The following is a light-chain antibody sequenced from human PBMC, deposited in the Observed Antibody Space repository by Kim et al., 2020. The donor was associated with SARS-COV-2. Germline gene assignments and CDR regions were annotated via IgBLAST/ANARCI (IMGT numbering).Light chain of an antibody. V-gene: IGLV1-44*01. Sequence: QSVLTQPPSASGTPGQRVTISCSRSSSNIGSNTVNWYQQRPGTAPKLLIYSNNQRHSGVPDRFSGSKSGTSASLAISGLQSEDEADYYCAAWDDSLNGWVFGGGTQLTVL. CDR3: AAWDDSLNGWV. J-gene: IGLJ3*02. CDR2: SNN. CDR1: SSNIGSNT.